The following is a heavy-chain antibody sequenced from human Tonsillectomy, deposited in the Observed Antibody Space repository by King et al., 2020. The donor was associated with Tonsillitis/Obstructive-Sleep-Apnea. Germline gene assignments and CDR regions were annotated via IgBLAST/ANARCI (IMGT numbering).Heavy chain of an antibody. V-gene: IGHV3-33*01. CDR2: IWYDGRNK. CDR1: GFTFNNYG. CDR3: ARGSLEIVAAEMYFFDY. D-gene: IGHD2-15*01. Sequence: VQLVESGGGVVQPGRSLRLSCAASGFTFNNYGMHWVRQAPGKGLEWVAVIWYDGRNKYYADSVKGRFTISRDNSKNTLFLRINTLRAEDTAVYYCARGSLEIVAAEMYFFDYWGQGTLVTVSS. J-gene: IGHJ4*02.